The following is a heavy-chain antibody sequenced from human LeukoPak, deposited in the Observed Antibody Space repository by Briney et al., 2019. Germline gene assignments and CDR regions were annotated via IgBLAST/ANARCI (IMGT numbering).Heavy chain of an antibody. D-gene: IGHD2-2*02. CDR3: ARHRYRNWFDP. Sequence: PSETLSLTCAVYGGSFSGYYWSWIRQPPGKGLEWIGEINHSGSTNYNPSLKSRVTISVDTSKNQFSLKLSSVTAADTAVYYCARHRYRNWFDPWGQGTLVTVSS. V-gene: IGHV4-34*01. CDR1: GGSFSGYY. CDR2: INHSGST. J-gene: IGHJ5*02.